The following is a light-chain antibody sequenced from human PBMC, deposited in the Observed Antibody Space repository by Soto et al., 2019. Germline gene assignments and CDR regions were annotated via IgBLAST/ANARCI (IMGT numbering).Light chain of an antibody. CDR2: DVG. CDR1: SSHIGGYNF. J-gene: IGLJ1*01. CDR3: NSYRTVSTYV. Sequence: QSALTQPASVSGSPGQSITIACTGTSSHIGGYNFVSWYQQHPGKAPKLLIYDVGNRPSGVSNRFSGSKSGNTASLTISGLQAEDEAHYYCNSYRTVSTYVFGTGTKVTGL. V-gene: IGLV2-14*03.